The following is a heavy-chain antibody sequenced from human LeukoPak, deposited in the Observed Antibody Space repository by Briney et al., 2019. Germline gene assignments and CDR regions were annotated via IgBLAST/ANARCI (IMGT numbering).Heavy chain of an antibody. CDR3: ARDYGGGRYFDY. Sequence: PSETLSLTCTVSGGSISSSYWSWIRQPPGKGLEWIAYIYYSGYINYNPSLKSRVTISVDTSKNQVSLRLSSVTAADTAVYYCARDYGGGRYFDYWGQGILVTVSS. J-gene: IGHJ4*02. CDR1: GGSISSSY. V-gene: IGHV4-59*01. CDR2: IYYSGYI. D-gene: IGHD4-23*01.